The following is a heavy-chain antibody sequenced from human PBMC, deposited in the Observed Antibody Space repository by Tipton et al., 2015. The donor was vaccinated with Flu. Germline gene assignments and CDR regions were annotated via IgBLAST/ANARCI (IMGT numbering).Heavy chain of an antibody. D-gene: IGHD2-15*01. J-gene: IGHJ6*02. V-gene: IGHV4-59*01. CDR1: GGSFSGYY. CDR3: ARGIGQDLYYYYGMDV. Sequence: TLSLTCAVYGGSFSGYYWSWIRQPPGKGLEWIGYIYYSGSTNYNPSLKSRVTISVDTSKNQFSLKLSSVTAADTAVYYCARGIGQDLYYYYGMDVWDQGP. CDR2: IYYSGST.